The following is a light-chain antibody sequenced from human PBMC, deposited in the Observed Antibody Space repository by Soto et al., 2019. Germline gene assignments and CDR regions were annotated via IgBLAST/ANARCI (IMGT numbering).Light chain of an antibody. CDR2: SND. Sequence: QSVLTQPPSASGTPGQRVSIPCSGGGSNIGTNTVNWYQHLPGTAPKLLIFSNDERPSGVPDRFSGSKSGTSASLAISGPQSDDEADYYCPTWDDSLNGVVFGGGIKLTVL. CDR3: PTWDDSLNGVV. V-gene: IGLV1-44*01. CDR1: GSNIGTNT. J-gene: IGLJ2*01.